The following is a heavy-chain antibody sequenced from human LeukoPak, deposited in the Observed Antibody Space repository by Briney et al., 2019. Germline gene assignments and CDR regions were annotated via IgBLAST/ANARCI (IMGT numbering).Heavy chain of an antibody. V-gene: IGHV3-33*01. CDR2: IWYDGSNK. D-gene: IGHD3-22*01. Sequence: GGSLRLSCAASGFTFSSYGMYWVRQAPGKGLEWVTNIWYDGSNKYYADSVKGRFTISRGNSKNTLYLQMNSLRAEDTAVYYCARGLFNYDSSGLNYWGQGTLVTVSS. CDR1: GFTFSSYG. CDR3: ARGLFNYDSSGLNY. J-gene: IGHJ4*02.